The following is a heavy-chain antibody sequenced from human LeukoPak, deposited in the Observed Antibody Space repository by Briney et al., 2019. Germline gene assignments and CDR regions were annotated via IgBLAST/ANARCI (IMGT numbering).Heavy chain of an antibody. CDR1: GGSINNYY. Sequence: SETLSLTCTVSGGSINNYYWNWIRQPPGEGLEWIGYIYYSGSTNYNPSLKSRVTISVDTSKNQFSLKLSSVTAADTAVYYCAREGVAVAGTRTFDYWGQGTLVTVSS. J-gene: IGHJ4*02. V-gene: IGHV4-59*12. D-gene: IGHD6-19*01. CDR3: AREGVAVAGTRTFDY. CDR2: IYYSGST.